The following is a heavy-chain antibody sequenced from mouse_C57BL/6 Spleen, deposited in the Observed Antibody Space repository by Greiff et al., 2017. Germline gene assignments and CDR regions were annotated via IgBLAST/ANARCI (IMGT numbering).Heavy chain of an antibody. CDR2: IWSGGST. D-gene: IGHD1-1*01. Sequence: QVQLQQSGPGLVQPSQSLSITCTVSGFSLTSYGVNWVRQSPGKGLEWLGVIWSGGSTDYNAAFISRLSISKDNSKSQVFFKMNSLQADDTAIYDCARKGGITTVVDYYAMDYWGQGTSVTVSS. CDR3: ARKGGITTVVDYYAMDY. CDR1: GFSLTSYG. J-gene: IGHJ4*01. V-gene: IGHV2-2*01.